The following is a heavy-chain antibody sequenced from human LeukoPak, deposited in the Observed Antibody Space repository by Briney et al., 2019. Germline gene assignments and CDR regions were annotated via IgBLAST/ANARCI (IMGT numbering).Heavy chain of an antibody. CDR3: ARGASSGYFTPTYYFDY. D-gene: IGHD6-19*01. CDR2: ISAYNGNT. V-gene: IGHV1-18*01. J-gene: IGHJ4*02. Sequence: ASGKVPCKASGYTFTSYGISWVRQAPGQGLEWMGWISAYNGNTNYAQKLQGRVTMTTDTSTSTAYMELRSLRSDDTAVYYCARGASSGYFTPTYYFDYWGQGTLVTVSS. CDR1: GYTFTSYG.